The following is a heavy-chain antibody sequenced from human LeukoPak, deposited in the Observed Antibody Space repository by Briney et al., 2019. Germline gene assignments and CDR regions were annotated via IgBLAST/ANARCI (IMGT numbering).Heavy chain of an antibody. CDR1: GGSFSGYY. J-gene: IGHJ4*02. Sequence: SESLSLTCAVYGGSFSGYYWSWIRQPPGKGLEWIGEINHSGSTNYNPSLKSRVTISVDTSKNQFSLKLSSVTAADTAVCYCARGLPDYFDYWGQGTLVTVSS. CDR3: ARGLPDYFDY. V-gene: IGHV4-34*01. CDR2: INHSGST.